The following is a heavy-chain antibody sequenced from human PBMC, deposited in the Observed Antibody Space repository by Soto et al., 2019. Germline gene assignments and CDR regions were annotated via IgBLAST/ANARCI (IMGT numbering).Heavy chain of an antibody. CDR2: VYHSGTT. V-gene: IGHV4-4*02. CDR1: GASIGTNNW. CDR3: AVPGRGDFDY. Sequence: PSETLSLTCAVSGASIGTNNWWSWVRQPPGKGLGWIGEVYHSGTTNCNPSLKSRVTISIDKSKNQFSLTLTSMTAADTALYYCAVPGRGDFDYWSQGTLVTVS. D-gene: IGHD5-12*01. J-gene: IGHJ4*02.